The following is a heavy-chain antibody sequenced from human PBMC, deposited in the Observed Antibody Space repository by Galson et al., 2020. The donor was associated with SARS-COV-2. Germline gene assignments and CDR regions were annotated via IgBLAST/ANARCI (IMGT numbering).Heavy chain of an antibody. CDR3: ARGAYGDYVTNDYYYGMDV. J-gene: IGHJ6*02. D-gene: IGHD4-17*01. Sequence: GGSLRLSCAASGFTFRSYGMHWVRHAPAKGLEWVAVIWYDGSTTYYADSVKGRFTISRDNSKNTLYLQMNSLRAEDTAVYYCARGAYGDYVTNDYYYGMDVWGQGTTVTVSS. CDR2: IWYDGSTT. V-gene: IGHV3-33*01. CDR1: GFTFRSYG.